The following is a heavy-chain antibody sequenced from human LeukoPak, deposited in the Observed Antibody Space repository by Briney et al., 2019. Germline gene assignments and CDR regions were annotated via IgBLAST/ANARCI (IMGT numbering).Heavy chain of an antibody. Sequence: ASVKVSCKASGYTFTSYAMHWVRQAPGQRLEWMGWINTGKGNTKYSQNFQGRVTITRDTSASTAYMELRSLRSDDTAVYYCARSDGYYYYYYMDVWGKGTTVTVSS. CDR3: ARSDGYYYYYYMDV. CDR1: GYTFTSYA. D-gene: IGHD2-21*02. CDR2: INTGKGNT. V-gene: IGHV1-3*04. J-gene: IGHJ6*03.